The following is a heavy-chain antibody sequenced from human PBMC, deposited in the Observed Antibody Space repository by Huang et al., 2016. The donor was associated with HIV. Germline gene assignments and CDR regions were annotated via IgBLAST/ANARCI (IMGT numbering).Heavy chain of an antibody. CDR2: ITGDSDRV. CDR3: AHLPEPSSPWTDY. CDR1: GFTFDDFS. D-gene: IGHD1-1*01. V-gene: IGHV3-9*01. J-gene: IGHJ4*02. Sequence: EVHLVESGGGLVQPGRYLEPSCGASGFTFDDFSMHWVRQRPGKGLDYVSGITGDSDRVFYAASVKGRFTISRDNAKNSLYLQMNSLRVEDTALYYCAHLPEPSSPWTDYWGQGTLVTVSS.